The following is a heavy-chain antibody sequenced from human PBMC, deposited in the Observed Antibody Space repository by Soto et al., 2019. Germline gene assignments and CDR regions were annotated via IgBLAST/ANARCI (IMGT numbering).Heavy chain of an antibody. CDR1: GDSVSSNSAT. V-gene: IGHV6-1*01. Sequence: SQTLSLTCAISGDSVSSNSATWNWIGQSPSRGLEWLGRIYYRSKWYNDYAVSVKSRMTINPDTSKSQFSLQLNSVTPEDTAVYYCARAAKAAAGANVFDYWGQGTLVTVS. D-gene: IGHD6-13*01. CDR2: IYYRSKWYN. J-gene: IGHJ4*02. CDR3: ARAAKAAAGANVFDY.